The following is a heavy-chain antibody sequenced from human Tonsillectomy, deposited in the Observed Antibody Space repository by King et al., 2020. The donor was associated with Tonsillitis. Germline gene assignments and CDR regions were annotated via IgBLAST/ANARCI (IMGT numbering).Heavy chain of an antibody. J-gene: IGHJ6*02. CDR2: MSSNGLNT. Sequence: HVQLVESGGGVVQPGRSLRLSCAASGLILRTYFIHWVRQAPGKGLEWVAVMSSNGLNTNYADSVKGRFIISRDNSRNTLFLQMNSLRPDDTAIYYCAGDLLIVNGRHSYGGLDVWGRGTAVTVSS. V-gene: IGHV3-30-3*01. D-gene: IGHD1-26*01. CDR3: AGDLLIVNGRHSYGGLDV. CDR1: GLILRTYF.